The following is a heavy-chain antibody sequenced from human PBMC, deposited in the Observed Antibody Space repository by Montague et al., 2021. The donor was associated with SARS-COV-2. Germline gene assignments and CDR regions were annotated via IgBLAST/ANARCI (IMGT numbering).Heavy chain of an antibody. V-gene: IGHV4-39*01. Sequence: SETLSLTCIVSGGSISSSYYWGWIRQPPGKGLEWIGSIYYSGSTXYNPSLNSRVTISVDTSKNQFSLKLSSVTAADTAVYYCARLHCSSTSCYYLFFAETSRFDYWGQGTLVTVSS. J-gene: IGHJ4*02. CDR3: ARLHCSSTSCYYLFFAETSRFDY. D-gene: IGHD2-2*01. CDR2: IYYSGST. CDR1: GGSISSSYY.